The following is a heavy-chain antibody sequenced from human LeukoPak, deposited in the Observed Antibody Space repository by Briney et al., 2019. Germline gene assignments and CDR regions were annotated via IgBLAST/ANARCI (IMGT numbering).Heavy chain of an antibody. V-gene: IGHV4-31*03. D-gene: IGHD3-10*01. CDR1: GGSISSGGCY. Sequence: SQTLSLTCTVSGGSISSGGCYWSWIRQHPGKGLEWIGYIYYSGSTYYNPSLKSRVTISVDTSKNQFSLKLSSVTAADTAVYYCATSFLRGYDYWGQGTLVTVSS. CDR3: ATSFLRGYDY. CDR2: IYYSGST. J-gene: IGHJ4*02.